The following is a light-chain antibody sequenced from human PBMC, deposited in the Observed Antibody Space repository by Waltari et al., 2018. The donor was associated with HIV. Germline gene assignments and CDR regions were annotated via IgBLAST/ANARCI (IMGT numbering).Light chain of an antibody. CDR2: EVS. V-gene: IGLV2-23*02. CDR1: SSDVGSYNL. J-gene: IGLJ3*02. CDR3: CSYAGSKMV. Sequence: QSALTQPASVSGSPGQSITISCTGTSSDVGSYNLFSWYQQHPGKAPKLMIYEVSKRPSGVSNRFSASKSDNTASLTISGLQAEDEADYYCCSYAGSKMVFGGGTKLTVL.